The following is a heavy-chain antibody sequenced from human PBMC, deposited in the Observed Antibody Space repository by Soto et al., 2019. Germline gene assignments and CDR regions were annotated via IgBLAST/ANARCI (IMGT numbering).Heavy chain of an antibody. D-gene: IGHD1-1*01. CDR1: GGSISTFY. J-gene: IGHJ4*02. V-gene: IGHV4-59*08. CDR2: VSYSGTT. Sequence: SETLSLTCTVSGGSISTFYWSWIRQPPGKGLEWLGYVSYSGTTNYNPSLKSQVTLSIDTSKNQFSLKLTSMTAADTAVYYCARGVGTAFDYWGQGTQVTVSS. CDR3: ARGVGTAFDY.